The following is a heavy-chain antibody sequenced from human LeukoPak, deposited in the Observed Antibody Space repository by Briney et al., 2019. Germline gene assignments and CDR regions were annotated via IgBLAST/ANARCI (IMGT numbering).Heavy chain of an antibody. V-gene: IGHV3-23*01. D-gene: IGHD4-17*01. Sequence: GGSLRLSCAASGLTFSSYATSWVRQAPGKGLEWVSAISGSGGSTYYADSVKGRFTISRDNSKNTLYLQMNSLRAEDTAVYYCAKDPKTTVTTSYYFDYWGQGTLVTVSS. J-gene: IGHJ4*02. CDR3: AKDPKTTVTTSYYFDY. CDR2: ISGSGGST. CDR1: GLTFSSYA.